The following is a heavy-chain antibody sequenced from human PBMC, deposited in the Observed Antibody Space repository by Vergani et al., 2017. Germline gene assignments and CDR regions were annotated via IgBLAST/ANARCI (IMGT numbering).Heavy chain of an antibody. J-gene: IGHJ3*02. CDR1: GYTFTGYY. CDR2: INPNSGGT. Sequence: VSCKASGYTFTGYYIHWVRQAPGQGLEWMGWINPNSGGTNYAQKFQGRVTMTRDTSISTAYMELSRLKSDDTAVYYCARGRGSYVDAFDIWGQGTMVTVSS. D-gene: IGHD1-26*01. V-gene: IGHV1-2*02. CDR3: ARGRGSYVDAFDI.